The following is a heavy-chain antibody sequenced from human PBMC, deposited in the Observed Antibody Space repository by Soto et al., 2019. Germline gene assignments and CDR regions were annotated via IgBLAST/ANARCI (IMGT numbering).Heavy chain of an antibody. V-gene: IGHV1-18*01. CDR1: GYSFTTYG. CDR2: ISTDKGNT. Sequence: ASVKVSCKASGYSFTTYGMTWVRQAPGQGLERMGWISTDKGNTKYAQNFQSRATLTTDTSTSTAYMELRSLRSDDTAVYYCARDRDWNLDYWGQGTLVTVSS. D-gene: IGHD2-21*02. J-gene: IGHJ4*02. CDR3: ARDRDWNLDY.